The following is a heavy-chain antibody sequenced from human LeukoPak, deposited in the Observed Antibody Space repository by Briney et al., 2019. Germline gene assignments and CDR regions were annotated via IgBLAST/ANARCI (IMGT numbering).Heavy chain of an antibody. CDR2: INHSGST. J-gene: IGHJ4*02. D-gene: IGHD5-18*01. CDR3: ARAGSSYSPLWY. CDR1: GGSISSYH. V-gene: IGHV4-34*01. Sequence: SETLSLTCTVSGGSISSYHWSWTRQPPGKGLEWIGEINHSGSTNYNPSLKSRVTISVDTSKNQFSLKLSSVTAADTAVYYCARAGSSYSPLWYWGQGTLVTVSS.